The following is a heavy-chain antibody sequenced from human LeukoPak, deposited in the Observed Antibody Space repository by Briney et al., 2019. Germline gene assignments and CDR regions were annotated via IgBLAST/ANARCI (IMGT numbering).Heavy chain of an antibody. Sequence: PGGSLRLSCAASGFTFSSYAMNWVRQAPGKGLEWVSAISGSGGSTYYADSVKGRFTISRDNSKNTLYLQMNSLRAEDTAVYYCAKGRWFGELSNWFDPWGQGTLVTVSS. CDR1: GFTFSSYA. J-gene: IGHJ5*02. CDR3: AKGRWFGELSNWFDP. D-gene: IGHD3-10*01. CDR2: ISGSGGST. V-gene: IGHV3-23*01.